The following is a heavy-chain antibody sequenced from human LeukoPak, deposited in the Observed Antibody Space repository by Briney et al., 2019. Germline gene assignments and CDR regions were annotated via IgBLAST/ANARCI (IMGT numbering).Heavy chain of an antibody. Sequence: PSETLSLTCTVSGGSISSSSYYWGWIRQPPGKGLEWIGSIYHSGSTYYNPSLKSRVTISVDTSKNQFSLKLSSVTAADTAVYYCARGSWAKDSSGYYYDYWGQGTLVTVSS. J-gene: IGHJ4*02. V-gene: IGHV4-39*07. CDR1: GGSISSSSYY. CDR3: ARGSWAKDSSGYYYDY. CDR2: IYHSGST. D-gene: IGHD3-22*01.